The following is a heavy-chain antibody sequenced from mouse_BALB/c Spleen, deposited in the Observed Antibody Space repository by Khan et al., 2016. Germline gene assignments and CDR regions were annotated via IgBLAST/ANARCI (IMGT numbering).Heavy chain of an antibody. Sequence: QVQLKESGAELVRPGTSVKVSCKASGYAFTNYLIEWVKQRPGQGLEWIGVINHGSGGTNYNEKFKGKATLTADKSSSTAYMLLSSLTSDDSAVFFCARSDGYDVGYAYGGQGTLVTVSA. D-gene: IGHD2-2*01. CDR3: ARSDGYDVGYAY. CDR1: GYAFTNYL. V-gene: IGHV1-54*01. J-gene: IGHJ3*01. CDR2: INHGSGGT.